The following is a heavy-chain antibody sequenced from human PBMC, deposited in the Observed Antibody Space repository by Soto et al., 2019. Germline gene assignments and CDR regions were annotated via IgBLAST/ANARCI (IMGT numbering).Heavy chain of an antibody. Sequence: GGSLRLSCAASGFTFSNAWMNWVRQPPGKGREWVGRIKSKTDGGTTDYAAPVKGRFTISRDDSKNTLYLQMNSLKTEDTAVYYCTTDRVAVAYYYYYGMDVWGQGTTVTVSS. CDR1: GFTFSNAW. CDR3: TTDRVAVAYYYYYGMDV. CDR2: IKSKTDGGTT. V-gene: IGHV3-15*07. D-gene: IGHD6-19*01. J-gene: IGHJ6*02.